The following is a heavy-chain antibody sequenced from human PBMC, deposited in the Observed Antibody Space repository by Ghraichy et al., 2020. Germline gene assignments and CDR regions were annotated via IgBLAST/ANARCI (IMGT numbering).Heavy chain of an antibody. V-gene: IGHV4-34*01. CDR1: GGSFSGYY. Sequence: SETLSLTCAVYGGSFSGYYWSWIRQPPGKGLEWIGEINHSGSTNYNPSIKSRVTISVDTSKNQFSLKLSSVTAADTAVYYCARDSSGYYYVGYYYYGMDVWGQGTTVTVSS. D-gene: IGHD3-22*01. CDR3: ARDSSGYYYVGYYYYGMDV. CDR2: INHSGST. J-gene: IGHJ6*02.